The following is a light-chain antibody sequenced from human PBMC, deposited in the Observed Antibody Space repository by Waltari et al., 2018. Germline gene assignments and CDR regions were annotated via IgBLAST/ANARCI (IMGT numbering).Light chain of an antibody. J-gene: IGKJ5*01. Sequence: LMTQSPATLSLSPGERATLSCRASQSVKSDLAWYQQKPGQAPRLLFYGASIRAPGVPGRFSASGSGTDFTLTISSLRSEDFAVYYWQQYDKWPPITFGQGTRLEI. V-gene: IGKV3-15*01. CDR2: GAS. CDR3: QQYDKWPPIT. CDR1: QSVKSD.